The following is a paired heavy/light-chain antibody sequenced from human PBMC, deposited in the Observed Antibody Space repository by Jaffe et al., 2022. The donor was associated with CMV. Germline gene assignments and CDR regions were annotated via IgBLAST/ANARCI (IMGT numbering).Light chain of an antibody. J-gene: IGKJ4*01. CDR1: QGISSY. Sequence: AIRITQSPSSLSASTGDRVTITCRASQGISSYLAWYQQKPGKAPKLLIYAASTLQSGVPSRFSGSGSGTDFTLTISCLQSEDFATYYCQQYYSYPLTFGGGTKVEIK. V-gene: IGKV1-8*01. CDR3: QQYYSYPLT. CDR2: AAS.
Heavy chain of an antibody. V-gene: IGHV3-66*01. CDR1: GFTVSSNY. CDR2: IYSGGST. CDR3: AREAGGGYDWESNWYFDL. Sequence: EVQLVESGGGLVQPGGSLRLSCAASGFTVSSNYMSWVRQAPGKGLEWVSVIYSGGSTYYADSVKGRFTISRDNSKNTLYLQMNSLRAEDTAVYYCAREAGGGYDWESNWYFDLWGRGTLVTVSS. J-gene: IGHJ2*01. D-gene: IGHD5-12*01.